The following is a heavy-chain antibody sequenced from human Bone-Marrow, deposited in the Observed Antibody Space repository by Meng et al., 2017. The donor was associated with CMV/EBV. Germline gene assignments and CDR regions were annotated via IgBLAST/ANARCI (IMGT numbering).Heavy chain of an antibody. CDR2: IYYSGST. CDR3: ARGGIVVVKGWFDP. V-gene: IGHV4-30-4*08. CDR1: GGSISSGDYY. Sequence: LRLSCTVSGGSISSGDYYWSWIRQPPVKGLEWIGYIYYSGSTYYNPSLKSRVTISVDTSKNQFSLKLSSVTAADTAVYYCARGGIVVVKGWFDPWGQGTLVNFSS. D-gene: IGHD3-22*01. J-gene: IGHJ5*02.